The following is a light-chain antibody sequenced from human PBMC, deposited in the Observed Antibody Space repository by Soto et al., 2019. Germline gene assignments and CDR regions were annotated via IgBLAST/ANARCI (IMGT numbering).Light chain of an antibody. J-gene: IGLJ2*01. CDR1: SSDVGSYHL. Sequence: QSALTQPASVSGSPGQSITISCTGTSSDVGSYHLVSWYQQHPGKAPKLMIYEGSKRPSGVSNRFSGSKSGNTASLTISGLQADDEADYYCCSYAGSSDVVFGGGTKLTVL. V-gene: IGLV2-23*01. CDR3: CSYAGSSDVV. CDR2: EGS.